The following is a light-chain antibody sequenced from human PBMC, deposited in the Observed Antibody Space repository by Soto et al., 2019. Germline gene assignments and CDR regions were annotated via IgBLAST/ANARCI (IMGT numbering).Light chain of an antibody. CDR3: YSYAGRSTSV. CDR1: SSDDGSYNL. Sequence: QSALTQPASVSGSPGQSITISCTGTSSDDGSYNLVSWYQQYPGKAPKLMIYEDDERPSGVSNRFSGSKSGNTASLTISGLQAEXEADYYCYSYAGRSTSVFGGGTKLTVL. CDR2: EDD. V-gene: IGLV2-23*01. J-gene: IGLJ2*01.